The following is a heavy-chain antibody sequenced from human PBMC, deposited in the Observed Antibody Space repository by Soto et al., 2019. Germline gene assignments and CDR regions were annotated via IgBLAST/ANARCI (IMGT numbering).Heavy chain of an antibody. CDR3: AIYDSSGSRGFQH. CDR2: IYYSGST. J-gene: IGHJ1*01. V-gene: IGHV4-31*03. D-gene: IGHD3-22*01. Sequence: QVQLQESGPGLVKPSQTLSLTCTVSGGSISSGSYYWSWIRQHPGKGLEWIGYIYYSGSTYYNPSLKSRVTISVDTSKNPFSLNLSSVTAADTAVYYCAIYDSSGSRGFQHWGQGTLVTVSS. CDR1: GGSISSGSYY.